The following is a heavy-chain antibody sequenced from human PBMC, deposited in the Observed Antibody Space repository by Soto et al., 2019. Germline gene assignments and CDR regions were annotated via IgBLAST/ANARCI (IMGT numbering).Heavy chain of an antibody. D-gene: IGHD3-22*01. CDR2: IIPILGIA. CDR3: ARGRHVTMIVPRDAFDI. V-gene: IGHV1-69*02. J-gene: IGHJ3*02. CDR1: GGTFSSYT. Sequence: SVKVSCKASGGTFSSYTISWVRQAPGQGLEWMGRIIPILGIANYAQKFQGRVTITADKSTSTAYMELSSLRSEDTAVYYCARGRHVTMIVPRDAFDIWGQGTMVTVSS.